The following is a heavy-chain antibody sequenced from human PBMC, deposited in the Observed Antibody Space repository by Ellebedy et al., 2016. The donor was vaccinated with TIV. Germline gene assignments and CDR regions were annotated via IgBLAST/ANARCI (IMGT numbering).Heavy chain of an antibody. CDR2: IYGDGRT. J-gene: IGHJ4*02. V-gene: IGHV3-53*01. Sequence: GESLKISCAASGFIVSANYITWVRQPPGKGLEWVAVIYGDGRTSYADSVKGRFTLTRDISKNTLYLQMNALTGEDAAVYYSTRDRRGFLYYWGQGTPVIVSS. CDR1: GFIVSANY. CDR3: TRDRRGFLYY.